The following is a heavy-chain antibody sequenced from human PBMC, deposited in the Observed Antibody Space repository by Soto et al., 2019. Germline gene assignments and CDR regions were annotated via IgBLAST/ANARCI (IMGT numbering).Heavy chain of an antibody. CDR1: RFSFTHAW. V-gene: IGHV3-15*01. Sequence: EVQLVESGGGFVQPGGSLRLSCVASRFSFTHAWMSWVRQAPGKGPELVGRIKSKTDGGTADYAAPVKGRFTISRDDSQNTLYLHMDSLKTEDTALYHCSTDIGIYGLDILGQGTTVTVSS. CDR3: STDIGIYGLDI. CDR2: IKSKTDGGTA. J-gene: IGHJ6*02. D-gene: IGHD1-26*01.